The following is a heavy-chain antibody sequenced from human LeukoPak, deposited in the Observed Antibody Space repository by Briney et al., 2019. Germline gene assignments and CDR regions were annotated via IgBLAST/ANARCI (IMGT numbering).Heavy chain of an antibody. Sequence: SGGSLRLSCVVSGFSFHSYVMTWVRQAPEKGLEWVSSISDSGDSTYAADSVKGRFTISGDNSKNTLYLHMNSLRVEDTARYFCARRTTSRAFDYWGQGTLVTVSS. D-gene: IGHD1-1*01. CDR2: ISDSGDST. V-gene: IGHV3-23*01. J-gene: IGHJ4*02. CDR3: ARRTTSRAFDY. CDR1: GFSFHSYV.